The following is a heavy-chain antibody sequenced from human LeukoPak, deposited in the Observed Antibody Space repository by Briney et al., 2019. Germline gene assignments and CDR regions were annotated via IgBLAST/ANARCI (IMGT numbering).Heavy chain of an antibody. D-gene: IGHD3-10*02. CDR1: GFTFSSFA. CDR2: ISHDGSNE. J-gene: IGHJ6*04. V-gene: IGHV3-30*04. CDR3: AELGITMIGGV. Sequence: TGGSLRLSCAASGFTFSSFAMHWVRQAPGKGLEWVAIISHDGSNEYYADSVKGRFSISRDNSKNTLYLQMNSLRAEDTAVYYCAELGITMIGGVWGKGTTVTISS.